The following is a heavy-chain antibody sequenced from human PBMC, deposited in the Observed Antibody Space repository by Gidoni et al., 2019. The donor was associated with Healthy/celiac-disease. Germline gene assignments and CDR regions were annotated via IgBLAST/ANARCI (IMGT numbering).Heavy chain of an antibody. CDR2: ISSSSSYI. D-gene: IGHD3-3*01. CDR3: AGRYDFWSGHYRDDAFDI. V-gene: IGHV3-21*01. Sequence: EVQLVESGGGLVKPGGSLRLPCAASGLTFSSYSMNWVRQAPGKGLEWVSSISSSSSYIYYADSVKGRFTISRDNAKNSLYLQMNSLRAEDTAVYYCAGRYDFWSGHYRDDAFDIWGQGTMVTVSS. J-gene: IGHJ3*02. CDR1: GLTFSSYS.